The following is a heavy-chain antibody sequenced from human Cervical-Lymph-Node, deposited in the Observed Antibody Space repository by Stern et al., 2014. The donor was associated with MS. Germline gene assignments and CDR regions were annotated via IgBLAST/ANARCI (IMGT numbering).Heavy chain of an antibody. D-gene: IGHD3-22*01. J-gene: IGHJ6*02. CDR1: GLTFNKYA. CDR2: ISGSGGSR. Sequence: VQLVESGGDLVQPGGSLRLSCAASGLTFNKYAMNWVRQAPGKGLEWVSTISGSGGSRYYADSGQGRFTISRDNSENTLYLQMHSLRAEDTAIYYCAKQYFDSSGYSYYYGMDVWGQGTTVTVSS. V-gene: IGHV3-23*04. CDR3: AKQYFDSSGYSYYYGMDV.